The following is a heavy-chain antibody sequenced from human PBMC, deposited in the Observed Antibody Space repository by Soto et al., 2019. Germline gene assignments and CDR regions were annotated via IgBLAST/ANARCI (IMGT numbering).Heavy chain of an antibody. D-gene: IGHD6-19*01. V-gene: IGHV1-18*01. J-gene: IGHJ4*02. CDR2: ISAYNGNT. CDR3: ARVSRPVSGWYMRPFDY. Sequence: QVQLVQSGAEVKKPGASVKVSCKASGYTFTSYGISWVRQAPGQGLEWKGWISAYNGNTNYAQKLQGRVTMTTDTSTSTAYMELRSLRSDDTAVYYCARVSRPVSGWYMRPFDYWGQGTLVTGSS. CDR1: GYTFTSYG.